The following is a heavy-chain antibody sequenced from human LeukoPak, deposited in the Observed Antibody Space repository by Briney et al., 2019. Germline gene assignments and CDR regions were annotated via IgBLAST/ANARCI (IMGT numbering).Heavy chain of an antibody. V-gene: IGHV3-74*01. Sequence: PGGSLRLSCVASGFTFSSYWMHWVRQDPRKGLVWVSRVNPDGSSPTYADSVRGRFTISRDIAKNTLYLQMNSLRAEDTAVYYCARAKWFGDPAYLYWGQGTLVTVSS. D-gene: IGHD3-10*01. CDR1: GFTFSSYW. CDR2: VNPDGSSP. CDR3: ARAKWFGDPAYLY. J-gene: IGHJ4*02.